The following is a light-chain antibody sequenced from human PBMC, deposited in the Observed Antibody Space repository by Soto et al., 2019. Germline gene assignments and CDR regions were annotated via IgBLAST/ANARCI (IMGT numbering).Light chain of an antibody. CDR2: KVS. V-gene: IGKV2-30*01. Sequence: DVVMTQSPLSLPVTVGQPASISCRSSQSLVTSDGDTYLNWFQQRPGQSPRRLIYKVSNRDSGVPDRFSGSESGTDFTLKISRVEAEDVGVYFFMQGTPWPYTFGQGTKLEIK. CDR3: MQGTPWPYT. CDR1: QSLVTSDGDTY. J-gene: IGKJ2*01.